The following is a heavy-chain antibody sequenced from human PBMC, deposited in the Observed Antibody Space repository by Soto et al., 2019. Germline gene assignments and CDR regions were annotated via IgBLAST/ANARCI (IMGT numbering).Heavy chain of an antibody. CDR1: ELPFRAYN. J-gene: IGHJ4*01. D-gene: IGHD5-12*01. CDR2: ISSSSSTI. V-gene: IGHV3-48*02. CDR3: ARGGTIAVTTIGDY. Sequence: DVQLVESGGGLVQPGGPLSSSCPAPELPFRAYNITWVAQAPGKGLDWLSYISSSSSTIYYADSVKGRFTISRDNAKNSLYLQMNSLRDDDTAMYYCARGGTIAVTTIGDYWGQGTLVTVSS.